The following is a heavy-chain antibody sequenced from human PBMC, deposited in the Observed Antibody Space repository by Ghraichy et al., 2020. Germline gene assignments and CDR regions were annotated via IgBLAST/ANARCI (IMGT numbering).Heavy chain of an antibody. CDR2: IRSKAYGGTT. J-gene: IGHJ1*01. D-gene: IGHD6-19*01. V-gene: IGHV3-49*03. CDR3: TRGRGIGGWYRDFQH. CDR1: GFTFGDYA. Sequence: GESLNISCTASGFTFGDYAMSWFRQAPGKGLEWVGFIRSKAYGGTTEYAASVKGRFTISRDDSKSIAYLQMNSLKTEDTAVYYCTRGRGIGGWYRDFQHWGQGTLVTVSS.